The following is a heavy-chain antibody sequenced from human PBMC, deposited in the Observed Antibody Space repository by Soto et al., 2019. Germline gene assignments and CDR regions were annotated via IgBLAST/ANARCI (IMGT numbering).Heavy chain of an antibody. Sequence: GGSLRLSCAASGFTFSSYAMSWVRQAPGKGLEWVSAISGSGGSTYYADSVKGRFTISRDNSKNTLYLQMNSLRAEDTAVYYCAKAGSFLIAAAGYGYFDYWGKGTLVTVSS. D-gene: IGHD6-13*01. CDR3: AKAGSFLIAAAGYGYFDY. CDR2: ISGSGGST. V-gene: IGHV3-23*01. CDR1: GFTFSSYA. J-gene: IGHJ4*02.